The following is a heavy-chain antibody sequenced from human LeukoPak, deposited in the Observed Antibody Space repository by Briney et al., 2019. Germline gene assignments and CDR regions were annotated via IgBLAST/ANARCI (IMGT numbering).Heavy chain of an antibody. J-gene: IGHJ3*02. CDR1: GGSISSSSYY. Sequence: PSETLSLTCTVSGGSISSSSYYWGWIRQPPGKGLEWIGSIYYSGSTYYNPSLKSRVTISVDTSKNQFSLKLSSVTAADTAVYYCAREPIPSEMYYDYVWGWGNASDIWGQGTMVTVSS. D-gene: IGHD3-16*01. CDR2: IYYSGST. CDR3: AREPIPSEMYYDYVWGWGNASDI. V-gene: IGHV4-39*07.